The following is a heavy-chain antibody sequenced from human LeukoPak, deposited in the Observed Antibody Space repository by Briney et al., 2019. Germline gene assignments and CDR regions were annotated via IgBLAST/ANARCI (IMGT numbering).Heavy chain of an antibody. Sequence: SETLSLTCTVSGGSISSSSYYWGWIRQPPGKGLEWIGSIYYSGSTYYNPSLKSRVTISVDTSKNQFSLKLSSVTAADTAVYYCARASIAAAETTFDYWGQGTLVTVSS. CDR3: ARASIAAAETTFDY. CDR1: GGSISSSSYY. CDR2: IYYSGST. V-gene: IGHV4-39*07. J-gene: IGHJ4*02. D-gene: IGHD6-13*01.